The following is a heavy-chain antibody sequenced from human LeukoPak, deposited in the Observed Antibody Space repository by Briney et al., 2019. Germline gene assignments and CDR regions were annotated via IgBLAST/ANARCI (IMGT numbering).Heavy chain of an antibody. J-gene: IGHJ4*02. CDR2: IYYSGNT. V-gene: IGHV4-59*08. D-gene: IGHD6-19*01. CDR1: GGSIGNYY. CDR3: ARRGSGWYEYYFDY. Sequence: SETLSLTCTVSGGSIGNYYWSWIRQPPGKGLEWIGCIYYSGNTTFNPYLKSRVTISVDTSQNQFSLNLSSVTAADTAVYYCARRGSGWYEYYFDYWGQGTLVTVSS.